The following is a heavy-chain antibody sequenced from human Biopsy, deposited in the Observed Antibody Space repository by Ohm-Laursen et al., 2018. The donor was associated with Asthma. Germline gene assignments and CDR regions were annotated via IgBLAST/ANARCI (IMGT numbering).Heavy chain of an antibody. CDR2: ISYDGSTK. Sequence: LSLTCAASGFSFSEFVMHWVRQAPGKGLEWVAVISYDGSTKYYADSVKGRFTMARDNSKNTLDLQMNSLREEDTAVYYCVRDGTDDAFDIWGQGTVVSVSS. V-gene: IGHV3-30*03. J-gene: IGHJ3*02. CDR3: VRDGTDDAFDI. CDR1: GFSFSEFV. D-gene: IGHD1-1*01.